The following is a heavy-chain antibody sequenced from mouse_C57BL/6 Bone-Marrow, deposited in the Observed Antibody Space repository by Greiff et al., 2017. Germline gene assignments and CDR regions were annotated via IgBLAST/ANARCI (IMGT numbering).Heavy chain of an antibody. Sequence: VQLQESGAELARPGASVKLSCKASGYTFTSYGISWVKQRTGQGLEWIGEIYPRSGNTYYNEKLKGKATLTADKSSSTAYMELRSLTSEDSAVYFCARSGPPWYFDVWGTETTVTVSS. V-gene: IGHV1-81*01. D-gene: IGHD3-1*01. J-gene: IGHJ1*03. CDR1: GYTFTSYG. CDR2: IYPRSGNT. CDR3: ARSGPPWYFDV.